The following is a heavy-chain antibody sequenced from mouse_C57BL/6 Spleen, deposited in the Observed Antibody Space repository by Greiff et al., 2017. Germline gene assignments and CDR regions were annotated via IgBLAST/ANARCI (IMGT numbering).Heavy chain of an antibody. Sequence: VQLQQSGAELVRPGASVTLSCKASGYTFTDYEMHWVKQTPVHGLEWIGAIDPETGGTAYNQKFKGKARLTADKSSSTAYMELRSLTSEDSAGYYCTRRDGGYYFGYWGQGTTLTVSS. CDR3: TRRDGGYYFGY. CDR1: GYTFTDYE. CDR2: IDPETGGT. V-gene: IGHV1-15*01. J-gene: IGHJ2*01.